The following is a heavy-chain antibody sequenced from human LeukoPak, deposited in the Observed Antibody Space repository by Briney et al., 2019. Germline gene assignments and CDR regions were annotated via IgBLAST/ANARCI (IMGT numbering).Heavy chain of an antibody. J-gene: IGHJ5*02. D-gene: IGHD7-27*01. CDR1: GGSFSGYY. V-gene: IGHV4-34*01. Sequence: SETLSLTCAVYGGSFSGYYWSWIRQPPGKGLEWIGEINHSGSTNYNPSLKSRVTISVDTSKHQFSLKLSSVTAADTAVYYCARVGARPNWGPPYHWGQGTLVTVSS. CDR3: ARVGARPNWGPPYH. CDR2: INHSGST.